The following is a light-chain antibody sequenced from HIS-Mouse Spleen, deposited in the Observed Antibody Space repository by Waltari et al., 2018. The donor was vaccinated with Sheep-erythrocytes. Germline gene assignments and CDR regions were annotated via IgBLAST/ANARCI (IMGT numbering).Light chain of an antibody. CDR3: CSYAGSSTPWV. J-gene: IGLJ3*02. Sequence: QSALTQPASVSGSPGQSITISCTGTSSDVGGYNYVSWYQQHPGKAPKLMIYEGSKRTSGVSNRFSGSKSVNTASLTISGLQAEDEADYYCCSYAGSSTPWVFGGGTKLTVL. CDR2: EGS. CDR1: SSDVGGYNY. V-gene: IGLV2-23*01.